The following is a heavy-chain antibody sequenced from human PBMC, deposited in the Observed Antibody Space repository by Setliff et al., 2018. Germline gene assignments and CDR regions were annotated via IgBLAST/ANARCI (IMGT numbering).Heavy chain of an antibody. CDR1: GYNFITFG. CDR2: ISPYNGST. CDR3: VRGPGPSVVVAMPFDR. V-gene: IGHV1-18*01. D-gene: IGHD5-12*01. J-gene: IGHJ4*02. Sequence: ASVKVSCKTSGYNFITFGVSWVRQAPGQGLEWMGWISPYNGSTNYAQRFQGRVTMTSDTSTTTVYMELTSLKSDDTAVYYCVRGPGPSVVVAMPFDRWGQGTLVTVSS.